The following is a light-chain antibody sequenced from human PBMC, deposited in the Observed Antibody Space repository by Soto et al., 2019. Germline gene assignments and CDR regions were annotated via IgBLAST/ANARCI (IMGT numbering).Light chain of an antibody. V-gene: IGKV3-20*01. CDR2: GAS. J-gene: IGKJ1*01. CDR1: QSVSNNY. Sequence: IVFTQSPGPLSLAPGERAPLFCRASQSVSNNYLAWYQQKPGQAPRLLIYGASNRATGIPDRFSGSGSGTDFTLTISRLEPEDFAVYYCQQYGSSGTFGQGTKVDIK. CDR3: QQYGSSGT.